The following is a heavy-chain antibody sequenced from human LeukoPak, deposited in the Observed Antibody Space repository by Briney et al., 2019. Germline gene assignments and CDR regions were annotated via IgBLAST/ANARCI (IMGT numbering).Heavy chain of an antibody. Sequence: SGTLSLTCTVSGGSISSYYWSWIRQSPGKGLECIGYIHYTGSTNYNPSLKSRVTISVETSKNQFSLKLKSVTAADTAVYYCARGGYYGSGNDFRFDPWGQGTLVTVSS. CDR3: ARGGYYGSGNDFRFDP. CDR2: IHYTGST. D-gene: IGHD3-10*01. CDR1: GGSISSYY. V-gene: IGHV4-59*01. J-gene: IGHJ5*02.